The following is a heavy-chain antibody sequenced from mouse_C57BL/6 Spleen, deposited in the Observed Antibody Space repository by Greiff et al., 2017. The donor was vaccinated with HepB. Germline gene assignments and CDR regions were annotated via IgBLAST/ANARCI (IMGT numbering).Heavy chain of an antibody. CDR1: GYTFTSYG. Sequence: QVHVKQSGAELARPGASVKLSCKASGYTFTSYGISWVKQRTGQGLEWIGEIYPRSGNTYYNEKFKGKATLTADKSSSTAYMELRSLTSEDSAVYFCAYDWFAYWGQGTLVTVSA. V-gene: IGHV1-81*01. CDR2: IYPRSGNT. J-gene: IGHJ3*01. D-gene: IGHD1-1*01. CDR3: AYDWFAY.